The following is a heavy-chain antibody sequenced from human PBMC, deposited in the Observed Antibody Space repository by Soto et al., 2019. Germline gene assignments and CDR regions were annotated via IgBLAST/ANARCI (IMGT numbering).Heavy chain of an antibody. CDR1: GFTFSSYG. CDR2: ISYDGSNK. CDR3: AKDPGATLTRYFDY. D-gene: IGHD1-26*01. Sequence: PGGSLRLSCAASGFTFSSYGMHWFRQAPGKGLEWVAVISYDGSNKYYADSVKGRFTISRDNSKNTLYLQMNSLRAEDTAVYYCAKDPGATLTRYFDYCGQGTMVTVSS. J-gene: IGHJ4*02. V-gene: IGHV3-30*18.